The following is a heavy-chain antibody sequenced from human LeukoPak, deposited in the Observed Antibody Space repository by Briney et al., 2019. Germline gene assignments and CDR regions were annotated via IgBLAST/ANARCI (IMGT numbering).Heavy chain of an antibody. V-gene: IGHV3-21*01. Sequence: GGSLRLSCAASGFTFSSYSMNWVRQAPGKGLEWVSSISSSSSYIYYADSVKGRFTISRDNAKNSLYLQMNSLRAEDTAVYYCAKDLPVVVPAATHGLFDYWGQGTLVTVSS. D-gene: IGHD2-2*01. CDR1: GFTFSSYS. CDR2: ISSSSSYI. CDR3: AKDLPVVVPAATHGLFDY. J-gene: IGHJ4*02.